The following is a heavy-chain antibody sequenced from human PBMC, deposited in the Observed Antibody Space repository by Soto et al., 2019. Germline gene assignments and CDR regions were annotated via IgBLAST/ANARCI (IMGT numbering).Heavy chain of an antibody. Sequence: EVQLLESGGGLVQPGGSLRLSCAASGFSFRNYAMSWVRQAPGKGVEWISTLTGSSSNIYYADSVKGRLAISRDNSRNTLYLQMNSLTAEDTAVYYCANGRATYGLLTHDYWGQGTLVTVSP. D-gene: IGHD3-10*01. CDR2: LTGSSSNI. V-gene: IGHV3-23*01. CDR3: ANGRATYGLLTHDY. J-gene: IGHJ4*02. CDR1: GFSFRNYA.